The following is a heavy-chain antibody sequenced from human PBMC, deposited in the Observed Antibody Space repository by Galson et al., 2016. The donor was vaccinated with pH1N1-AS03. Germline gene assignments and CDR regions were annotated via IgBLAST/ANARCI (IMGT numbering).Heavy chain of an antibody. CDR3: ARHPVPELCWSGFPTNWFDP. CDR1: GDSISNNDFY. Sequence: ETLSLTCTVSGDSISNNDFYWAWIRQLPGKGLEWIGTIYNSGNTYYNPSLKSRVTISVDTSKDQFSLRLTSVTAADTAVYYCARHPVPELCWSGFPTNWFDPWDQGIRVTVS. D-gene: IGHD3-3*01. V-gene: IGHV4-39*01. J-gene: IGHJ5*02. CDR2: IYNSGNT.